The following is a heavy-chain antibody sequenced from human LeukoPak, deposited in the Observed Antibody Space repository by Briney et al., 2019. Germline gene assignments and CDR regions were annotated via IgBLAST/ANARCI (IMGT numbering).Heavy chain of an antibody. D-gene: IGHD6-13*01. Sequence: GGTLRLSCAASGFNFNNYGMNWVRQAPGKGLEWVSGISGSGGGTTYYTDSVKGRFTISRDNSKNTLYLHMNSLRAEDTAVYYCAKDGYSSSRYALLNYFDYWGQGTLVTVSS. V-gene: IGHV3-23*01. CDR3: AKDGYSSSRYALLNYFDY. CDR1: GFNFNNYG. CDR2: ISGSGGGTT. J-gene: IGHJ4*02.